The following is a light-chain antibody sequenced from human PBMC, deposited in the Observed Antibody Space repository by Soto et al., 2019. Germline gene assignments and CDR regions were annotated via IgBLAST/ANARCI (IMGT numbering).Light chain of an antibody. CDR3: CSYSGSSALVV. CDR2: DVN. V-gene: IGLV2-14*03. J-gene: IGLJ2*01. CDR1: SSDVGGYNF. Sequence: QSALTQPASVSGSPGQSIAISCTGTSSDVGGYNFVSWYQQHPGKAPKLMIYDVNIRPSGVSNRFSGSKSGNTASLTTSGLQAEDEADYYCCSYSGSSALVVFGGGTKLTVL.